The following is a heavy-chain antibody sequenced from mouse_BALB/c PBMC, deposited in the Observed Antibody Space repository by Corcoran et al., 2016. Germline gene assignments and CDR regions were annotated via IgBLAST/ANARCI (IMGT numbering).Heavy chain of an antibody. Sequence: QVQLQQSGPELVKPGASVKMSCKASGYTFTDYVISWVKQRTGQGLEWIGEIYPGSGSTYYNEKFTCNATLTAAKSSNTAYMQLSSLTSEASAVYFCARRGVLPATPDYWGQGITLTFSA. D-gene: IGHD1-2*01. V-gene: IGHV1-81*01. J-gene: IGHJ2*01. CDR1: GYTFTDYV. CDR3: ARRGVLPATPDY. CDR2: IYPGSGST.